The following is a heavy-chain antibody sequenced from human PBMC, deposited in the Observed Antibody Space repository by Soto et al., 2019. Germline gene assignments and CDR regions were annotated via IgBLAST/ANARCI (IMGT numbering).Heavy chain of an antibody. Sequence: GGSLRLSCAASGFTFTTYTMNWVRQAPGKGLEWVSGILAGGTTYYADSVKGRFTISRDHSQNSVFLQMSSLRDEDTAVYYCARDSYSGTPGIYYGMDVWGQGTTVTVSS. CDR1: GFTFTTYT. J-gene: IGHJ6*02. V-gene: IGHV3-23*01. D-gene: IGHD1-26*01. CDR2: ILAGGTT. CDR3: ARDSYSGTPGIYYGMDV.